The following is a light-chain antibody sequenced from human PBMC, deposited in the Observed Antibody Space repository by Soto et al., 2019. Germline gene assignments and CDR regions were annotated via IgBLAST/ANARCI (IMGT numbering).Light chain of an antibody. V-gene: IGKV3-20*01. CDR1: QSVNTY. Sequence: EIVLTQSPGTLSLSPGEGATLSCRASQSVNTYLAWYRQKPGQAPRLLIYGASSRATGIPDRFSGNGSGTDFTLTISRLDPEDFAVYFCHQYGSSPQTFGQGTKVEIK. J-gene: IGKJ1*01. CDR2: GAS. CDR3: HQYGSSPQT.